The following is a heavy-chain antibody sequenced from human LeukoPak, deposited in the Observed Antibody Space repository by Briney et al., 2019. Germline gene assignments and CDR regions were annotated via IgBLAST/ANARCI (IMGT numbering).Heavy chain of an antibody. CDR2: ISYDGSNK. J-gene: IGHJ3*01. CDR3: ARAPYYYDSGGYFAFDF. V-gene: IGHV3-30*04. CDR1: GFTFSSYA. D-gene: IGHD3-22*01. Sequence: PGGSLRLSCAASGFTFSSYAMHWVRQAPGKGPEWVAVISYDGSNKYYADSVKGRFTISRDNSKNTLYLQMNSLRAEDTAVYYCARAPYYYDSGGYFAFDFWGQGTMVTVSS.